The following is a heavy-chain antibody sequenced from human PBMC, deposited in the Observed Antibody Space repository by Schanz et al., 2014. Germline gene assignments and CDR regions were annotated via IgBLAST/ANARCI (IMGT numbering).Heavy chain of an antibody. CDR3: AKGSRSGSKDMDV. J-gene: IGHJ6*03. CDR2: IPWNGAAI. CDR1: GFGFSDYY. Sequence: EVQLVESGGGLIQPGGSLRLSCAASGFGFSDYYMSWIRQAPGKGLEWVSNIPWNGAAIGYAGSVRGRFTISRDSAKNSLYLQMNSLRPEDTALYYCAKGSRSGSKDMDVWGKGTTVTVSS. V-gene: IGHV3-9*01. D-gene: IGHD3-10*01.